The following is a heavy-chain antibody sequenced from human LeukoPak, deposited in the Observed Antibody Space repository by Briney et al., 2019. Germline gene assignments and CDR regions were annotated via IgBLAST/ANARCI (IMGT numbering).Heavy chain of an antibody. J-gene: IGHJ3*02. Sequence: GGSLRLSCAASGFTFSSYAMSWVRQAPGKGLEWVSAISGSGGSTYYADSVKGRFTISRDNSKNTLYLQMNSLRAEDTAVYYCAKDQVTIFGVVIPNDAFDIWGQGTMVTVSS. CDR1: GFTFSSYA. D-gene: IGHD3-3*01. V-gene: IGHV3-23*01. CDR2: ISGSGGST. CDR3: AKDQVTIFGVVIPNDAFDI.